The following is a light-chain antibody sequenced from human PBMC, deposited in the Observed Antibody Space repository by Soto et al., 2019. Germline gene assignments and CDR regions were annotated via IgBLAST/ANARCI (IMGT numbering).Light chain of an antibody. CDR3: QHYGSSPRT. V-gene: IGKV3-20*01. Sequence: EIVLTQSPGTLSLSPGERATLSCRASQSVSSSYFAWYQQKPGQAPRLLIYGASIRATGIPDRFSGSGSGTDFTLTISRLEPEDFAVYYCQHYGSSPRTFGQGTKVEIK. J-gene: IGKJ1*01. CDR2: GAS. CDR1: QSVSSSY.